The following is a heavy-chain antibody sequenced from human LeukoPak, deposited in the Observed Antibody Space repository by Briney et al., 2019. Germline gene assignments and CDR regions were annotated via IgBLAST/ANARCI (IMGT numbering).Heavy chain of an antibody. CDR1: GFTFSSYG. Sequence: PGRSLRLSCAASGFTFSSYGMHWVRQAPGKGLEWVAVISHDGSNKYYADSVKGRFTISRDNSKNTLYLQMNSLRAEDTAVYYCAKELLGYCSGGSRYPFDYWGQGTLVTVSS. CDR2: ISHDGSNK. CDR3: AKELLGYCSGGSRYPFDY. V-gene: IGHV3-30*18. J-gene: IGHJ4*02. D-gene: IGHD2-15*01.